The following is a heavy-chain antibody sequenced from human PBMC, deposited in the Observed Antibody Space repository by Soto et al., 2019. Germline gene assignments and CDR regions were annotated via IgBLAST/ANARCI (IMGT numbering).Heavy chain of an antibody. J-gene: IGHJ3*01. V-gene: IGHV3-7*01. D-gene: IGHD3-22*01. CDR3: ARVYYDSRGPTKYRAFDF. CDR2: IKQDGGEE. CDR1: GFTFSNYS. Sequence: PGGSLRLSCAASGFTFSNYSMSWVRQSPGKGLEGVANIKQDGGEEDYEDSMKGRLTISRDNAKNSLYLQMNSLRAEDTAVYYCARVYYDSRGPTKYRAFDFWGQGTMVTVSS.